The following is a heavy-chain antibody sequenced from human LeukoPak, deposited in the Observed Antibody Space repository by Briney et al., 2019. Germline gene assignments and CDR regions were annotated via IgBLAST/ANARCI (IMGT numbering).Heavy chain of an antibody. CDR3: ARDRSIAVAGTRGYFDY. J-gene: IGHJ4*02. Sequence: ASVKVSCKASGYTFTSYYMHWVRQAPGQGLEWMGIINPSGGSTSYAQKFQGIVTMTRDTSTSTVYMELSSLRSEDTAVYYCARDRSIAVAGTRGYFDYWGQGTLVTVSS. CDR1: GYTFTSYY. V-gene: IGHV1-46*01. CDR2: INPSGGST. D-gene: IGHD6-19*01.